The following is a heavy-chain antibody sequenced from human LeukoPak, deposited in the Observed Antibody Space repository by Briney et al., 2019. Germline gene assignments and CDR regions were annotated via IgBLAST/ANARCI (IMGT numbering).Heavy chain of an antibody. V-gene: IGHV3-20*04. CDR2: INWNGGST. D-gene: IGHD4-23*01. CDR1: GGSFSGYY. J-gene: IGHJ4*02. CDR3: ARDLSGGNSVN. Sequence: ETLSLTCAVYGGSFSGYYWSWIRQPPGKGLEWVSGINWNGGSTGYADSVKGRFTISRDNAKNSLYLQMNSLRAEDTALYYCARDLSGGNSVNWGQGTLVTVSS.